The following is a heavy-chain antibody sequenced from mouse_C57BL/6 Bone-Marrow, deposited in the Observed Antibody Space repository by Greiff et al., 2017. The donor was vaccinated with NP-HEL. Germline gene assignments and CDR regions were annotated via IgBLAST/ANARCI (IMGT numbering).Heavy chain of an antibody. CDR1: GFNIKNTY. CDR3: AREFYYGSSYGYFDV. CDR2: IDPANGNT. V-gene: IGHV14-3*01. J-gene: IGHJ1*03. D-gene: IGHD1-1*01. Sequence: EVQRVESVAELVRPGASVKLSCTASGFNIKNTYMHWVKQRPEQGLEWIGRIDPANGNTKYAPKFQGKATITADTSSNTAYLQLSSLTSEDTAIYYCAREFYYGSSYGYFDVWGTGTTVTVSS.